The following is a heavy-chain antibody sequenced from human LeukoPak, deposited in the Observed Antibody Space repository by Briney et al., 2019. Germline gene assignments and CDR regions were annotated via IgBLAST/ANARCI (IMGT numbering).Heavy chain of an antibody. J-gene: IGHJ4*02. V-gene: IGHV3-23*01. CDR1: GFSFSDSA. CDR2: ISGSSDRT. CDR3: ARTAAEQLAFDY. D-gene: IGHD6-6*01. Sequence: GGSLRLSCAASGFSFSDSAMSCVRQTPGKGLEWVSDISGSSDRTYYADSVKGRFTISRDNSKNTLYLQINSLRAEDTAVYYCARTAAEQLAFDYWGQGTLVTVSS.